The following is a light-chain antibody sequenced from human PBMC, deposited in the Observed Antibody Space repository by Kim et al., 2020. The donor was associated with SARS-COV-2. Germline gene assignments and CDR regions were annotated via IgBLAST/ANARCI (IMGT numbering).Light chain of an antibody. Sequence: PGERATLSCRASQSVSSNYLAWYQQTPGQAPRLLIYGASSRATGIPDRFSGSGSGTDFTLTITRLEPEDFAVYYCQQYSSSPATFGQGTKVDIK. J-gene: IGKJ1*01. V-gene: IGKV3-20*01. CDR3: QQYSSSPAT. CDR1: QSVSSNY. CDR2: GAS.